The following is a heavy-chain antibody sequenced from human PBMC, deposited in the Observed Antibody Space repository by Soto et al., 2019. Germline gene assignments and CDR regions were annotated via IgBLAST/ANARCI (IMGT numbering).Heavy chain of an antibody. CDR2: IYYSGST. V-gene: IGHV4-59*01. D-gene: IGHD4-17*01. CDR1: GGSISSYY. CDR3: AWRTVTTIYYYGMDV. Sequence: SETLSLTCTVSGGSISSYYWTWIRQPPGKGLEWIGYIYYSGSTYYNPSLKSRVTISVDTSKNQFSLRLNSVTAADTAVYYCAWRTVTTIYYYGMDVWGQGTTVTVSS. J-gene: IGHJ6*02.